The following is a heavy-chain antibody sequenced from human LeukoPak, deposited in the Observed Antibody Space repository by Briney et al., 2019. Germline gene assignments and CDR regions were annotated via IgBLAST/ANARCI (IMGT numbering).Heavy chain of an antibody. D-gene: IGHD3-10*01. CDR2: ISYSGST. Sequence: SETLSLTCTVSGVSIITSRYYWAWIRQPPGKGLEWIGSISYSGSTNYDPSLKSRVTISVDTSKNQFSLQLSSVTAADTAFYYCVRERSFFGENYWGQGTLVTVSS. CDR1: GVSIITSRYY. CDR3: VRERSFFGENY. J-gene: IGHJ4*02. V-gene: IGHV4-39*02.